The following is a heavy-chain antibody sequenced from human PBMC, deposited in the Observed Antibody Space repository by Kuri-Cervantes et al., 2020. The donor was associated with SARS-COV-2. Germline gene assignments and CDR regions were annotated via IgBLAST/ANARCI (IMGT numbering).Heavy chain of an antibody. V-gene: IGHV4-34*01. D-gene: IGHD6-13*01. J-gene: IGHJ6*02. CDR2: IKHTGST. CDR1: DVSFSGYY. Sequence: SETLSLTCAVYDVSFSGYYWNCLRQPPGKGLEWIGQIKHTGSTNYNPSLKSRVTISADTSKNQFSLKLSSVTAADTAVYYCASATGIAAADHYYYYGMDVWGQGTTVTVSS. CDR3: ASATGIAAADHYYYYGMDV.